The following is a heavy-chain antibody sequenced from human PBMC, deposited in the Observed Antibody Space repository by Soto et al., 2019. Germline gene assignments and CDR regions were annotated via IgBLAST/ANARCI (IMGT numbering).Heavy chain of an antibody. CDR1: GFTFSSYS. D-gene: IGHD3-10*01. Sequence: GGSLRLSCAASGFTFSSYSMHWVRQAQGKGLENNTAISSNGGSTYYANSVKCRFTISRDNSKNTLYLQMGSLSAEDMAVYYCARGEMVRGVIKVYYYYIDVWGKGTTGTVSS. CDR3: ARGEMVRGVIKVYYYYIDV. J-gene: IGHJ6*03. V-gene: IGHV3-64*01. CDR2: ISSNGGST.